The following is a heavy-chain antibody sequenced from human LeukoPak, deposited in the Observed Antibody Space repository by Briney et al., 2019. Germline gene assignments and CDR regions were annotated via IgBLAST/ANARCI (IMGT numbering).Heavy chain of an antibody. CDR3: AREIVGATSQDY. Sequence: GASVKVSCKASGYTFTGYYMHWVRQAPGQGLEWMGWINPNGGGTNYAQKFQGRVTMTRDTSISTAYMELSRLRSDDTAVYYCAREIVGATSQDYWGQGTLVTVSS. V-gene: IGHV1-2*02. CDR1: GYTFTGYY. D-gene: IGHD1-26*01. J-gene: IGHJ4*02. CDR2: INPNGGGT.